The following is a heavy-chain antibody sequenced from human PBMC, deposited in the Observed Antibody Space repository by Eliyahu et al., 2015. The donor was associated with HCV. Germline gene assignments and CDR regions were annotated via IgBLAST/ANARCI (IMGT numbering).Heavy chain of an antibody. CDR3: AKDANVYGDYWSGLDY. CDR1: GFTFXXYG. J-gene: IGHJ4*02. V-gene: IGHV3-30*18. Sequence: QVQLVESGGGVVQPGRSLRLSCAXXGFTFXXYGMHWVRQAPGKGLEWVAVISNDGSNKDYADSVKGRFTISRDSSKNTLYLQMNSLRAEDTAVYYCAKDANVYGDYWSGLDYWGQGILVTVSS. CDR2: ISNDGSNK. D-gene: IGHD4-17*01.